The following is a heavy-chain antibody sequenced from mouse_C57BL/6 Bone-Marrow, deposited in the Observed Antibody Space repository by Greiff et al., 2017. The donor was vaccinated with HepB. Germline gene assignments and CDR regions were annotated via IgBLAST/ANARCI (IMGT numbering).Heavy chain of an antibody. D-gene: IGHD3-2*02. J-gene: IGHJ2*01. CDR2: IDPSDSYT. Sequence: VQLQQPGAELVMPGASVKLSCKASGYTFTSYWMHWVKQRPGQGLEWIGEIDPSDSYTNYNQKFKGKSTLTVDKSSSTAYMQLSSLTSEDSAVYYCARELRLGYYFAYWGQGTTLTVSS. V-gene: IGHV1-69*01. CDR1: GYTFTSYW. CDR3: ARELRLGYYFAY.